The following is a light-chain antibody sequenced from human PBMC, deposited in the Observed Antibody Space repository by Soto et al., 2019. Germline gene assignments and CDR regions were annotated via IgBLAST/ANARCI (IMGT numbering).Light chain of an antibody. CDR2: TAS. V-gene: IGKV1-12*01. CDR3: QQHNQWPIP. Sequence: DNQMTQSPSSLSASVGDRVTIACRASQGISTWLAWYQLKPGKAPKLLIYTASRLQSGVPPRFSGSGSGTDFTLTINSLQSEDSAVYYCQQHNQWPIPFGQGTRLQIK. CDR1: QGISTW. J-gene: IGKJ5*01.